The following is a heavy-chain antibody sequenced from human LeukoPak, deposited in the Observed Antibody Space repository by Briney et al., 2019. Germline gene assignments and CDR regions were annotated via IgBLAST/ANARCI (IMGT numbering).Heavy chain of an antibody. D-gene: IGHD6-6*01. J-gene: IGHJ4*02. CDR3: AKDIFPERSSGYFDY. Sequence: PGGSLRLSCAGSGFIFNNYAMHWVRQPPGKGLEWVSGISWNSGSIDYADSVKGRFTISRDNAKNSLYLQMNSLRAEDTALYYCAKDIFPERSSGYFDYWGQGTLVTVSS. CDR2: ISWNSGSI. V-gene: IGHV3-9*01. CDR1: GFIFNNYA.